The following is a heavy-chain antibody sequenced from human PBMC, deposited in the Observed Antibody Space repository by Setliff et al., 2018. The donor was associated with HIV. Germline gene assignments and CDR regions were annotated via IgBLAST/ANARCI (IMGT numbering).Heavy chain of an antibody. Sequence: GGSLRLSCAASGFSFSNSWMNWVRQVPGKGLVWVSRINYDASVITYADSVKGRFTISRDNAKSTLFLQMNSLRGEDTAVYYCASSIYGYGSGSYDSDPFDIWGQGTMVTVSS. CDR2: INYDASVI. V-gene: IGHV3-74*01. CDR3: ASSIYGYGSGSYDSDPFDI. CDR1: GFSFSNSW. J-gene: IGHJ3*02. D-gene: IGHD3-10*01.